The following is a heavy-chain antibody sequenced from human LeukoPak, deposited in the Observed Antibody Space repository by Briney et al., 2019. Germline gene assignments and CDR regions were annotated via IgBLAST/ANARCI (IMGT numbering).Heavy chain of an antibody. V-gene: IGHV3-64D*06. CDR1: GFTFSSYA. CDR2: ISSNGGST. CDR3: VRVLLWFGEYYFDY. J-gene: IGHJ4*02. Sequence: GGSLRLSCAASGFTFSSYAMSWVRQAPGKGLEYVSAISSNGGSTYYADSVKGRFTISRDNSKNTLYLQMSSLRAEDTAVYYCVRVLLWFGEYYFDYWGQGTLVTVSS. D-gene: IGHD3-10*01.